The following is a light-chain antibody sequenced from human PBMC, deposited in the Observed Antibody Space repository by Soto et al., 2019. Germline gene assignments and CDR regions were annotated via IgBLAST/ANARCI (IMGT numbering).Light chain of an antibody. J-gene: IGKJ2*01. Sequence: EIVLTQSPGTLSLSPGERATLSCRASQSVSSSYLAWYQQKPGQAPMLLIYGATSRATGIPDRFGGSGSGTDVTLTISRLEPEDFAVYYCQQYGSSPRTFGQGTKLEIK. CDR2: GAT. CDR3: QQYGSSPRT. CDR1: QSVSSSY. V-gene: IGKV3-20*01.